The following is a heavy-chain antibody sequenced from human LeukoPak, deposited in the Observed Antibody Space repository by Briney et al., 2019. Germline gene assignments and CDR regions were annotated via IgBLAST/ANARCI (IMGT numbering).Heavy chain of an antibody. D-gene: IGHD5-12*01. CDR1: GGSFSSYY. CDR2: INHSGST. Sequence: NPSETLSLTCAAYGGSFSSYYWSWIRQPPGKGLEWIGEINHSGSTNYNPSPKSRVTISVETSKNQFSLKLSSVTAADTAVYYCAGSGYSGYDLNYWGEGTLVTVYS. V-gene: IGHV4-34*01. J-gene: IGHJ4*02. CDR3: AGSGYSGYDLNY.